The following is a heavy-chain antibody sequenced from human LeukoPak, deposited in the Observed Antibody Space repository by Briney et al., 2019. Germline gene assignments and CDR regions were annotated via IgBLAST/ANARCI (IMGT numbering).Heavy chain of an antibody. V-gene: IGHV3-11*01. CDR2: ISSSDSTM. Sequence: PGGSLRLSCAASGFTFSNYYMGWLRQAPGKGLEWVSYISSSDSTMYYADSVKGRFTISRDNAKNSLYLQMNSLRAEDTAVYYCARAVEKSVDYWGQGTLVTVSS. CDR3: ARAVEKSVDY. J-gene: IGHJ4*02. CDR1: GFTFSNYY.